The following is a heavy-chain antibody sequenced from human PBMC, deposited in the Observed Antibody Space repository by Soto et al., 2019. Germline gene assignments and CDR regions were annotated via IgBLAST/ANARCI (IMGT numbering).Heavy chain of an antibody. V-gene: IGHV4-39*01. Sequence: SETLSLTCTVSGGSISSSSYYWGWIRQPPGKGLEWIGSIYYSGSTYYNPSLKSRVTISVDTSKNQFSLKLSSVTAADTAVYYCARQYSSSWYDYYYYGMDVWGKGTTVT. D-gene: IGHD6-13*01. CDR2: IYYSGST. CDR1: GGSISSSSYY. J-gene: IGHJ6*04. CDR3: ARQYSSSWYDYYYYGMDV.